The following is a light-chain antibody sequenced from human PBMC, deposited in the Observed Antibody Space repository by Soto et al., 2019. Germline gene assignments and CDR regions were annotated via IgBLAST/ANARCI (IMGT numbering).Light chain of an antibody. CDR3: QQLNNYPLT. Sequence: DIQLTQSPSFLSASLGDRVTITCRASQGIGSYLAWYQQKPGKAPRLLIYAASTLQSGVPSRFSGSASDTEFTLTISSLQPEDFATYYCQQLNNYPLTFGGGTKVEIK. J-gene: IGKJ4*01. CDR1: QGIGSY. CDR2: AAS. V-gene: IGKV1-9*01.